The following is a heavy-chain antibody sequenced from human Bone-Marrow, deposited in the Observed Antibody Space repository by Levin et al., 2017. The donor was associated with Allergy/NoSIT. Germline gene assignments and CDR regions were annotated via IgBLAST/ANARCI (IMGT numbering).Heavy chain of an antibody. J-gene: IGHJ6*02. CDR3: ARPQLDRHGSGSDYGLDV. CDR2: MSYDGSSK. Sequence: GESLKISCAASGFTFSNFDMHWVRQAPGKGLEWVSVMSYDGSSKNYADSVRGRFTISRDNSKNTLYLQMDNLRPGDTALYYCARPQLDRHGSGSDYGLDVWGQGTTVTVS. D-gene: IGHD3-10*01. V-gene: IGHV3-30-3*01. CDR1: GFTFSNFD.